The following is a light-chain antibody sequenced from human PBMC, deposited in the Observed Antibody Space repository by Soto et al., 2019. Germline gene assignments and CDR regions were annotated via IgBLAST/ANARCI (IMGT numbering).Light chain of an antibody. V-gene: IGLV2-14*03. CDR3: SLYTTTSTRWV. J-gene: IGLJ3*02. CDR1: SNDVGAYNS. CDR2: DVS. Sequence: QSALTQPASVSGSPGQSITISCTGTSNDVGAYNSVSWYQQHPGKAPQLMIYDVSNRPSGVPDRFSGSKSGNTASLTISGLQADDEADDYCSLYTTTSTRWVFGGGTKVTVL.